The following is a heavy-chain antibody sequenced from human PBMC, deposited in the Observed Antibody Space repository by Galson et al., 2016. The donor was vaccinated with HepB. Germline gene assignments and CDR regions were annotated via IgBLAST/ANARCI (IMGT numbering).Heavy chain of an antibody. CDR3: AREAVGYSTSGTPPYGMDV. V-gene: IGHV4-59*01. CDR2: IDHSGNI. CDR1: GGSIYPYY. J-gene: IGHJ6*02. Sequence: ETLSLTCSVSGGSIYPYYWNWIRQPSGQGLEWIAYIDHSGNIVYTPSLRSRVTLTVATSRNQFSLNLRSVTAADTAMYYCAREAVGYSTSGTPPYGMDVWGQGTTVTVSS. D-gene: IGHD3-10*01.